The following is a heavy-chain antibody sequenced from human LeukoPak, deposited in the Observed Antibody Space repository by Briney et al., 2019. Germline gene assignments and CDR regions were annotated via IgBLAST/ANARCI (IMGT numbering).Heavy chain of an antibody. CDR2: ISSTGSTI. CDR1: GFTFSDYY. Sequence: PGGSLRLSCAASGFTFSDYYMNWIRQAPGKGLEWVSYISSTGSTIYYADSVKGRFTISRDNTKNSLYLQMNSLRADDTAVYYCATTAPYNWNHEDYWGQGTLVTVSS. J-gene: IGHJ4*02. D-gene: IGHD1-14*01. V-gene: IGHV3-11*01. CDR3: ATTAPYNWNHEDY.